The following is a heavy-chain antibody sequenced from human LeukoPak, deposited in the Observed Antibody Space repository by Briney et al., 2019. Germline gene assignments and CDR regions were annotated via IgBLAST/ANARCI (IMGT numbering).Heavy chain of an antibody. J-gene: IGHJ4*02. CDR3: ARDSGQLVPWFDY. CDR2: ISSSSSYI. Sequence: GGSLRLSCVTSGFTFSSYNMNWVRRAPGKGLEWVSSISSSSSYIYYADSVKGRFTISRDNAKNSLYLQINSLRAEDTAVYYCARDSGQLVPWFDYWGQGTLVTVSS. CDR1: GFTFSSYN. D-gene: IGHD6-13*01. V-gene: IGHV3-21*01.